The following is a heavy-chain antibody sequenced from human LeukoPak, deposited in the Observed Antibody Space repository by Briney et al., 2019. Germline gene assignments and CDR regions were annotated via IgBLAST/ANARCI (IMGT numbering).Heavy chain of an antibody. J-gene: IGHJ4*02. V-gene: IGHV4-38-2*02. CDR1: GYSISSGYY. Sequence: SETLSLTCTVSGYSISSGYYWGWIRQPPGKGLEWIGSIYHSGSTYYNPSLKSRVTISVDTSKNQFSLKLSSVTAADTAVYYCARVVKGYCSGGSCYSFDYWGQGTLITVSS. D-gene: IGHD2-15*01. CDR3: ARVVKGYCSGGSCYSFDY. CDR2: IYHSGST.